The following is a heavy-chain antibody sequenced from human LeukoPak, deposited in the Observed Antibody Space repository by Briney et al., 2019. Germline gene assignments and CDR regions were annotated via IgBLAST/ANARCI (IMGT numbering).Heavy chain of an antibody. J-gene: IGHJ4*02. CDR3: ARAYSGSYIRY. D-gene: IGHD1-26*01. V-gene: IGHV4-59*01. CDR1: GGSISSYY. CDR2: IYYSGST. Sequence: PSETLSLTCTVSGGSISSYYWSWIRQPPGKGLEWIGYIYYSGSTNYNPSLKSRVTISVDTSKNQFSLKLSSVTAADTAVYYCARAYSGSYIRYWGQGTLVTVSS.